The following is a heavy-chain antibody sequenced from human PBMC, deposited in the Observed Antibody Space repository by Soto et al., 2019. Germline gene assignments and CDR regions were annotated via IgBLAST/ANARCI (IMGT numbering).Heavy chain of an antibody. D-gene: IGHD1-20*01. J-gene: IGHJ4*02. Sequence: PGGSLRLSCEASGFTLRNYAMTWIRQAPGKGLEWVTLISANEVSTYYAESVKTRFTISTDQSRNTVYLQMDSLRADDTAIYYCAKAKNEYNWDNRTPFDYWGQGTLVTVSS. CDR1: GFTLRNYA. CDR2: ISANEVST. V-gene: IGHV3-23*01. CDR3: AKAKNEYNWDNRTPFDY.